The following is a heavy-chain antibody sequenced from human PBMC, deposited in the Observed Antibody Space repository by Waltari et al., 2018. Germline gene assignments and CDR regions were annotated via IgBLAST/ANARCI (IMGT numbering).Heavy chain of an antibody. J-gene: IGHJ4*02. CDR1: GFPVSSSW. V-gene: IGHV3-7*01. D-gene: IGHD1-26*01. Sequence: EVQVVESGGGLVQPGESLRLSGAASGFPVSSSWVRGVRQPPGKGLGWVANIKYDGSEEYYVDSVKGRFTISRDNAKNSLYLQMNSLRVEDTAVYYCARDPERGALDYWGQGTLVAVSS. CDR2: IKYDGSEE. CDR3: ARDPERGALDY.